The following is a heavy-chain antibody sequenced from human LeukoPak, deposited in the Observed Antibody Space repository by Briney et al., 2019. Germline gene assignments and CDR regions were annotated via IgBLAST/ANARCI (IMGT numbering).Heavy chain of an antibody. CDR3: ARDKDA. Sequence: GGSLRLSCVVPGLTVSNNYMSWVRQAPGKGLEWVSVIYSDGTTRNADSVKSRFTISRDNSKNTFYLQMDSLRAEDKAVYYCARDKDAWGQGTLVTVSS. CDR1: GLTVSNNY. J-gene: IGHJ5*02. CDR2: IYSDGTT. V-gene: IGHV3-66*01.